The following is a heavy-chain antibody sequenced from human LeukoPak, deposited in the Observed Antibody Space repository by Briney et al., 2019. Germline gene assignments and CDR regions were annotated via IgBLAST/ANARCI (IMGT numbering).Heavy chain of an antibody. J-gene: IGHJ4*02. Sequence: SVKVSCKASGGTFSSYAISWVRQAPGQGLEWMGRIIPIFGTANYAQKFQGRVTITTDESTSTAYMELGSPRSEDTAVYYCARGAYDFWSGPPEGWGQGTLVTVSS. V-gene: IGHV1-69*05. D-gene: IGHD3-3*01. CDR2: IIPIFGTA. CDR3: ARGAYDFWSGPPEG. CDR1: GGTFSSYA.